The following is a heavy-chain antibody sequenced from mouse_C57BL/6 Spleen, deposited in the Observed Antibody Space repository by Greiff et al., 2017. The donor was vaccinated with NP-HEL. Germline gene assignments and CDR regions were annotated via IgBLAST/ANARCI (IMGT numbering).Heavy chain of an antibody. V-gene: IGHV5-4*03. D-gene: IGHD1-1*01. J-gene: IGHJ1*03. Sequence: DVKLVESGGGLVKPGGSLKLSCAASGFTFSSYAMSWVRQTPEKRLEWVATISDGGSYTYYPDNVKGRFTISRDNAKNNLYLQMSHLKSEDTAMYYCARGGGSSPLVWGTGTTVTVSS. CDR3: ARGGGSSPLV. CDR1: GFTFSSYA. CDR2: ISDGGSYT.